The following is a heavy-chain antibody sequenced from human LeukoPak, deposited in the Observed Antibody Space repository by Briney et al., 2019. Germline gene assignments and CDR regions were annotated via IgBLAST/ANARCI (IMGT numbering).Heavy chain of an antibody. CDR3: AREPTRSTSCYFCFDY. Sequence: ASVKVSCKASGYTFTSYGISWVRQAPGQGLEWMGWISAYNGNTNYAQKLQGRVTMTTDTSTSTAYMELRSLRSDDTAVYYCAREPTRSTSCYFCFDYWGQGTLVTVSS. J-gene: IGHJ4*02. V-gene: IGHV1-18*01. CDR2: ISAYNGNT. CDR1: GYTFTSYG. D-gene: IGHD2-2*01.